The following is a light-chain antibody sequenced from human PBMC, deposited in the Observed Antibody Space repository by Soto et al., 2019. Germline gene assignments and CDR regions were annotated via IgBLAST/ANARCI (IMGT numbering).Light chain of an antibody. CDR1: QGISSA. J-gene: IGKJ5*01. V-gene: IGKV1-13*02. CDR2: DAS. CDR3: QQFNSYPIT. Sequence: AIQLTQSPSSLSASVGDRVTITCRASQGISSALAWYQQKPGKAPKLLIYDASSLESGVPSRFSGSGSGADFTLTISSLQPEDFATYYCQQFNSYPITFGQGTRLEIK.